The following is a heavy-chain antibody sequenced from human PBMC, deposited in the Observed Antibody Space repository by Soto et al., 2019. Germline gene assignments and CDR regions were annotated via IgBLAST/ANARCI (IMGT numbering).Heavy chain of an antibody. CDR1: GDSISSSSYY. V-gene: IGHV4-39*01. J-gene: IGHJ6*03. CDR2: IYYTGST. CDR3: ARLSNQYSYVNSLYYYYMDV. D-gene: IGHD5-18*01. Sequence: SETLSLTCTVSGDSISSSSYYWGWIRQSPGRGPEWIGSIYYTGSTYYNPSLKSRVPTSVDTSKNQFSLNLRSVTAADTAVYYCARLSNQYSYVNSLYYYYMDVWGRGTTVTVSS.